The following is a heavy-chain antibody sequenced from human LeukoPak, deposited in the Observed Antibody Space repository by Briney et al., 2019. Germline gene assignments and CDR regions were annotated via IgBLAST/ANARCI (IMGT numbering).Heavy chain of an antibody. V-gene: IGHV1-8*01. CDR1: GYTFTSYD. J-gene: IGHJ4*02. CDR2: MSPNSGNT. Sequence: ASVKVSCKASGYTFTSYDINWVRQATGQGLEWMGWMSPNSGNTGYAQKFQGRVTMTRNTSISTAYMELSSLRSEDTAVYYCAGAIAAAGMFDYWGQGTLVTVSS. D-gene: IGHD6-13*01. CDR3: AGAIAAAGMFDY.